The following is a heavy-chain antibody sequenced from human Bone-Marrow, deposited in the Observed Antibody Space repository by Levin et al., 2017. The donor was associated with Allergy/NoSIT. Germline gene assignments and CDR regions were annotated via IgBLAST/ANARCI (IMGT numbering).Heavy chain of an antibody. D-gene: IGHD1-26*01. CDR1: GYSISSDYY. CDR3: ARHSGSYNGVDY. Sequence: TSETLSLTCSVSGYSISSDYYWGWIRLPPGKGLEWIGSMWHTGSTYYNPSLQSRVTISSDRSQNQFSLELSSMTAADTAVYYCARHSGSYNGVDYWGQGILVTVSS. V-gene: IGHV4-38-2*01. J-gene: IGHJ4*02. CDR2: MWHTGST.